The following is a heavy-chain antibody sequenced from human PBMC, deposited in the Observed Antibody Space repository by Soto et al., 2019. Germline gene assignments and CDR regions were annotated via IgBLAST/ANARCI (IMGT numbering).Heavy chain of an antibody. J-gene: IGHJ4*02. V-gene: IGHV3-23*01. CDR2: IGGSGGST. CDR3: ANLPLTMGYCSGDSCYPFDY. Sequence: GGSLRLSCAASGFTFSSYAMSWVRQAPGKGREWVSAIGGSGGSTYYADSVKGRFTISRDNSKNTLYLQMNNLRAEDTAVYYCANLPLTMGYCSGDSCYPFDYWGQGTLVTVSS. CDR1: GFTFSSYA. D-gene: IGHD2-15*01.